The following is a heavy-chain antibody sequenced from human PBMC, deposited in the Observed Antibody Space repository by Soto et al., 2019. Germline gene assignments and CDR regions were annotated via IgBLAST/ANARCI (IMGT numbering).Heavy chain of an antibody. J-gene: IGHJ5*02. Sequence: GGSLRLSCAASGFTFSSYAMSWVRQAPGKGLEWVSAIGGSGGSTYYADSVKGRFTISRDNSKNTLYLQMNSLRAEDTAVYYCATRAPVRFLEWPTWFDPWGQGTLVTVSS. CDR3: ATRAPVRFLEWPTWFDP. D-gene: IGHD3-3*01. CDR1: GFTFSSYA. CDR2: IGGSGGST. V-gene: IGHV3-23*01.